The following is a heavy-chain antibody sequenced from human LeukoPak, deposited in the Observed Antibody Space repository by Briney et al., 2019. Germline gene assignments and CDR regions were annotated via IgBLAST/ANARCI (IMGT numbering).Heavy chain of an antibody. CDR1: GGSISSALYH. CDR2: VYYTGST. Sequence: SETLSLTCTVSGGSISSALYHWGWIRQPPGKNLEWLGSVYYTGSTHNNPSLKSRVTISVDTSKNQFSLNLSSVTAADTAVYYCASCGYSYGYWSFDYWGQGTLVTVSS. J-gene: IGHJ4*02. D-gene: IGHD5-18*01. V-gene: IGHV4-39*01. CDR3: ASCGYSYGYWSFDY.